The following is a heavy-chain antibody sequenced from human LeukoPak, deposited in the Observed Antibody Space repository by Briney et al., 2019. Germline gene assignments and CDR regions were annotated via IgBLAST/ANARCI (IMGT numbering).Heavy chain of an antibody. Sequence: SETLSLTCTVSGGSISSYYWSWTRRPAGKGLEWIGCIYTSGSTNYNPSLKSRVTMTVDTSKNQFSLKLSSVTAADTAVYYCARDMNGYCSGGSCYSIAYYYYYMDVWGKGTTVTVSS. CDR2: IYTSGST. J-gene: IGHJ6*03. V-gene: IGHV4-4*07. CDR1: GGSISSYY. CDR3: ARDMNGYCSGGSCYSIAYYYYYMDV. D-gene: IGHD2-15*01.